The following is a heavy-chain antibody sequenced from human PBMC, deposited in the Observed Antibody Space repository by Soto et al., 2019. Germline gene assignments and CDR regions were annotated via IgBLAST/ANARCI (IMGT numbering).Heavy chain of an antibody. Sequence: SETLSLTCTVSGGSISSYYWSWIRQPPGKGLEWIGYIYYSGSTNYNPSLKSRVTISVDKSKNQFSLKLGPVTAADTAVYYCATRGYCSGGSCYSEVGPNDAFDIWGQGTMVTVSS. CDR1: GGSISSYY. CDR2: IYYSGST. D-gene: IGHD2-15*01. V-gene: IGHV4-59*08. CDR3: ATRGYCSGGSCYSEVGPNDAFDI. J-gene: IGHJ3*02.